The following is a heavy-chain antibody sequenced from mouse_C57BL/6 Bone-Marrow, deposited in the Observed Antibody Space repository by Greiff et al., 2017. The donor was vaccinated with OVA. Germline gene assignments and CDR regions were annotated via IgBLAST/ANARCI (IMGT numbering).Heavy chain of an antibody. CDR3: ASPPYGNYGYFDV. Sequence: EVMLVESGGGLVKPGGSLKLSCAASGFTFSDYGMHWVRQAPEKGLEWVAYISSGSSTIYYADTVKGRFTISRDNAKNTLFLQMTSLRSEDTAMYYCASPPYGNYGYFDVWGTGTTVTVSS. CDR1: GFTFSDYG. D-gene: IGHD2-1*01. V-gene: IGHV5-17*01. J-gene: IGHJ1*03. CDR2: ISSGSSTI.